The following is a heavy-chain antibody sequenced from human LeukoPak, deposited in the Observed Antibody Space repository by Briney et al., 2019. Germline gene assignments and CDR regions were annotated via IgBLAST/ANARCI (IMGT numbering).Heavy chain of an antibody. CDR3: ARSISSSFQDAFDI. CDR2: IFYGGST. D-gene: IGHD6-6*01. CDR1: GGSISSSSYF. J-gene: IGHJ3*02. Sequence: SETLSLTFTVSGGSISSSSYFWGWIRQPPGKGLEWIGSIFYGGSTFYNPSLKSRVTISINTSKNQFSLKLSSVTAADTAVYYCARSISSSFQDAFDIWGQGTMVTVSS. V-gene: IGHV4-39*01.